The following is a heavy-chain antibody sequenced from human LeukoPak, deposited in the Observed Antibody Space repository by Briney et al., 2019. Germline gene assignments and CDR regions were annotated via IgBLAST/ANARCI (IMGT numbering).Heavy chain of an antibody. Sequence: ASVKVSCKTSGYTFSDFDISWVRQAPGQGLEWLGRISIYNRNTNSAQKFQGRLTMTTDTSTSTAYMELSGLRSDDTAVYYCARESRLLWFGELPIDYWGQGTLVTVSS. CDR3: ARESRLLWFGELPIDY. J-gene: IGHJ4*02. D-gene: IGHD3-10*01. V-gene: IGHV1-18*01. CDR2: ISIYNRNT. CDR1: GYTFSDFD.